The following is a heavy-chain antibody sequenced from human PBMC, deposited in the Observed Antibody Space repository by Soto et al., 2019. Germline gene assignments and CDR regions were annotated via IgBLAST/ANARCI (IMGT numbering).Heavy chain of an antibody. J-gene: IGHJ4*02. V-gene: IGHV5-51*01. CDR2: IHPGDSNT. CDR1: GYTFTSYY. CDR3: ARHGGSSGYPF. Sequence: EVQLVQSGAEVKKPGESLKISCRASGYTFTSYYIGWVGQMPGKGLEWMGIIHPGDSNTRYSPSFQGQVTISVDKSVTTAYLQWSSLKASDTAIYYCARHGGSSGYPFWGQGALVTVSS. D-gene: IGHD3-22*01.